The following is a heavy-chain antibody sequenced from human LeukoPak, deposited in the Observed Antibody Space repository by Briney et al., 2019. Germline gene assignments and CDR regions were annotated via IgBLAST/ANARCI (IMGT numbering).Heavy chain of an antibody. V-gene: IGHV3-9*01. CDR2: ISWNSGSK. CDR3: AKGGRHSSSWNEY. CDR1: GLTFDDYA. Sequence: GGSLRLSCAASGLTFDDYAMLWVRQAPGKGLEWVSSISWNSGSKVYADSVKGRFTISRDNAKNSLYLQMNSLRVEDTALYYCAKGGRHSSSWNEYWGQGTLVTVSS. J-gene: IGHJ4*02. D-gene: IGHD6-13*01.